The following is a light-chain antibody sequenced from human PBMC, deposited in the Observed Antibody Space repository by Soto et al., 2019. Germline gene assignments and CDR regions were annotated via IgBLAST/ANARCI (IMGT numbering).Light chain of an antibody. CDR1: QSISSN. V-gene: IGKV1-39*01. CDR2: AAS. Sequence: DIQMTQSPSSLSASVGDRVTITCRASQSISSNLNWYQQKPGKAPKLLIYAASSLQSGVPSRFSGSGSGTDFTLTISSLQSEDFVVYYCQQYNSWPPITFGQGTRLEIK. J-gene: IGKJ5*01. CDR3: QQYNSWPPIT.